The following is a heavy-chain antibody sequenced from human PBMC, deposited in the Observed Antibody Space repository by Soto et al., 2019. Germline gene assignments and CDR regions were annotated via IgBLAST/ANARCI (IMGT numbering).Heavy chain of an antibody. CDR2: IYYSGST. CDR3: ARRGYSSSSGGQSWFDP. Sequence: QLQLQESGPGLVKPSETLSLTCTVSGGSISSSSYYWGWIRQPPGKGLEWIGSIYYSGSTYYNPSLKSRVTISVDTSKNQFSLKLSSVTAADTAVYYCARRGYSSSSGGQSWFDPWGQGTLVTVSS. CDR1: GGSISSSSYY. D-gene: IGHD6-6*01. J-gene: IGHJ5*02. V-gene: IGHV4-39*01.